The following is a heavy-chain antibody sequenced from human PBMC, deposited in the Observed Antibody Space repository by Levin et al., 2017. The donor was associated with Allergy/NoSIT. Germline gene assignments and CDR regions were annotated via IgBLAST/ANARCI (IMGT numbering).Heavy chain of an antibody. V-gene: IGHV3-66*02. CDR2: MYSGGST. D-gene: IGHD4-17*01. CDR1: GFTVSSSY. CDR3: ARDWNGDNYFDY. J-gene: IGHJ4*02. Sequence: GGSLRLSCAASGFTVSSSYMSWVRQAPGKGLEWVSVMYSGGSTYYGDSVKGRFTISRDNSKNTLYLQMNSLRAEDTAVYYCARDWNGDNYFDYWGQGTLVTVSS.